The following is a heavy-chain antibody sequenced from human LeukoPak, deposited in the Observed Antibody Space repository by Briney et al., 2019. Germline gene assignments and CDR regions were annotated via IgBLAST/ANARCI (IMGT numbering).Heavy chain of an antibody. J-gene: IGHJ4*02. CDR2: ISGSGGST. Sequence: GGSLRLSYAASGFTFSSYAMSWVRQAPGKGLEWVSAISGSGGSTYYADSVKGRFTISRDNSKNTLYLQMNSLRAEDTAVYYCANLDSSGYYLSGYFDYWGQGTLVTVSS. CDR1: GFTFSSYA. D-gene: IGHD3-22*01. CDR3: ANLDSSGYYLSGYFDY. V-gene: IGHV3-23*01.